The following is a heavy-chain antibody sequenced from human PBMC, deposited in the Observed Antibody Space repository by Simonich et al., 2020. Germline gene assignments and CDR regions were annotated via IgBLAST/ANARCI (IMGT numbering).Heavy chain of an antibody. J-gene: IGHJ6*02. CDR2: ISSSSSYI. Sequence: EVQLVESGGGLVKPGGSLRLSCAASGFTFSSYSMNWVRQAPGKGLEWVSSISSSSSYIYYADSVKGRLTISRDNAKKSQYLQMNSLRAEDTAVYYCARWIAVAGTGAYGMDVWGQGTTVTVSS. D-gene: IGHD6-19*01. V-gene: IGHV3-21*01. CDR1: GFTFSSYS. CDR3: ARWIAVAGTGAYGMDV.